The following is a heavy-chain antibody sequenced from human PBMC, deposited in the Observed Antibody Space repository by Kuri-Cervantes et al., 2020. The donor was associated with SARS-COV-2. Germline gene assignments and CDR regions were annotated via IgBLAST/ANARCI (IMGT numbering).Heavy chain of an antibody. CDR2: INPNGGST. V-gene: IGHV1-2*02. D-gene: IGHD3-22*01. J-gene: IGHJ3*02. CDR3: ARVRIVVVIDAFDI. CDR1: GYTLTSCY. Sequence: ASVKVSCKASGYTLTSCYMHWVRQAPGQGLEWMGVINPNGGSTNYAQKFQGRVTMTRDPSISTAYMELSRLRSDDTAVYYCARVRIVVVIDAFDIWGQGTMVTVSS.